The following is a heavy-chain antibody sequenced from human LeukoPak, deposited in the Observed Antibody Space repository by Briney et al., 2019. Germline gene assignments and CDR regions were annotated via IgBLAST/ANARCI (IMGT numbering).Heavy chain of an antibody. V-gene: IGHV1-69*06. CDR3: ARIPPPHPSNPYGNWFDP. CDR1: GGTFSSYA. D-gene: IGHD4-11*01. Sequence: SVKVSCKASGGTFSSYAISWVRQAPGQGLEWMGGIIPIFGTANNAQKFQGRVTVDADKSTSTAYKELSSLSSEDTAVYYCARIPPPHPSNPYGNWFDPWGQGTLVTVSS. CDR2: IIPIFGTA. J-gene: IGHJ5*02.